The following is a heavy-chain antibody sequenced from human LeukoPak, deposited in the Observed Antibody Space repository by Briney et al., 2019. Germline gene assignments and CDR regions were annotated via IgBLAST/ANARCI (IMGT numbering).Heavy chain of an antibody. CDR2: ISAYNGNT. Sequence: ASVKVSCKASGYTFTSYGISWVRQAPGQGLEWMGWISAYNGNTNYAQKLQGRVTMTTDTSTSTAYMELRSLRSDDTAVYYCAGWDVAQIPGICSSASVHKPYDYYYMDVWGKGTTVTVSS. CDR3: AGWDVAQIPGICSSASVHKPYDYYYMDV. CDR1: GYTFTSYG. V-gene: IGHV1-18*01. D-gene: IGHD2-2*01. J-gene: IGHJ6*03.